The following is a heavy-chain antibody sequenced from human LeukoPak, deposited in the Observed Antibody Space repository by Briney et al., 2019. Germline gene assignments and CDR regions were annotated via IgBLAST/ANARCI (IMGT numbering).Heavy chain of an antibody. V-gene: IGHV4-39*07. Sequence: SETLSLTCTVSGGSISSSSYYWGWIRQPPGKGLEWIGSIYYSGGTYYNPSLKSRVTISVDTSKNQFSLKLSSVTAADTAVYYCARGNDYVWGSYRYTFDYWGQGTLVTVSS. D-gene: IGHD3-16*02. CDR3: ARGNDYVWGSYRYTFDY. CDR1: GGSISSSSYY. J-gene: IGHJ4*02. CDR2: IYYSGGT.